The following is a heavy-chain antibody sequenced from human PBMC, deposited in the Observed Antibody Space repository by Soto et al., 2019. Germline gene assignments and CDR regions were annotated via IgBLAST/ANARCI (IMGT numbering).Heavy chain of an antibody. Sequence: GGSLRLSCVASGFTIENSVMHWVRQTPGKGLMSVSRITGAGDGTLYADPVQGRFTISRDNAKNTVYLHMTGLRVEETAVYYCARAQKWRQLSLNVFDLWGQGTTVTVSS. J-gene: IGHJ3*01. CDR3: ARAQKWRQLSLNVFDL. V-gene: IGHV3-74*01. D-gene: IGHD5-18*01. CDR1: GFTIENSV. CDR2: ITGAGDGT.